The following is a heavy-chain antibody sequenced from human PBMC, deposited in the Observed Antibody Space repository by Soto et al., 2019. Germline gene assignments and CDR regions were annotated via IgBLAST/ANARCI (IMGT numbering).Heavy chain of an antibody. CDR1: GYTFSTYA. CDR3: ARGKGMEENYYYYGMDI. D-gene: IGHD1-1*01. CDR2: ITGGPVQT. Sequence: ASVKVSCKASGYTFSTYAMHWVRQAPGQSLEWMGWITGGPVQTKYSQRFQDRVTITRDTSASTAYMELTSLTSEDTAVYYCARGKGMEENYYYYGMDIWGQGTTVTVSS. J-gene: IGHJ6*02. V-gene: IGHV1-3*01.